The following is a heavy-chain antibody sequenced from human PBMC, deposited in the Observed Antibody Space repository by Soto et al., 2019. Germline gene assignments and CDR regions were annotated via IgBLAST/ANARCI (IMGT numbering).Heavy chain of an antibody. Sequence: GTLGICCAASGYTLSGYSIRRLRQAPGKGLEWVAVIYYDGSNKYYIDSVKGRFTISRDNSKNTLYLQMNSLRAEDTAVYYCARPYCTNGVCYYYFDYWGQGT. CDR2: IYYDGSNK. J-gene: IGHJ4*02. V-gene: IGHV3-33*01. CDR3: ARPYCTNGVCYYYFDY. D-gene: IGHD2-8*01. CDR1: GYTLSGYS.